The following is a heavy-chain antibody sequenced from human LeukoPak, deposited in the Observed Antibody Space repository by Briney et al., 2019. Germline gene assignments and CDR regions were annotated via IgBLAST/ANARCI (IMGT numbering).Heavy chain of an antibody. J-gene: IGHJ4*02. CDR2: ISAYNGNT. V-gene: IGHV1-18*01. Sequence: GPVKVSCKASGYTFTNYGISWVRQAPGQGLEWMGWISAYNGNTNYAQKLQGRVTMTTDTSTSTAYMELRSLRSDDTAVYYCARERSIAARDDYFDYWGQGTLVTVSS. CDR1: GYTFTNYG. CDR3: ARERSIAARDDYFDY. D-gene: IGHD6-6*01.